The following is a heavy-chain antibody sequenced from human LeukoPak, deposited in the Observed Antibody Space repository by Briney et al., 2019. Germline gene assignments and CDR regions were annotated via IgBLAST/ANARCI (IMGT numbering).Heavy chain of an antibody. J-gene: IGHJ4*02. CDR3: ASSMVRGVITPLFDY. CDR2: INPNSGGT. Sequence: ASVKVSCKASGYTFTGYYMHWARQAPGQGLEWMGWINPNSGGTNYAQKFQGRVTMTRDTSISTAYMELSRLRSDDTAVYYCASSMVRGVITPLFDYWGQGTLVTVSS. V-gene: IGHV1-2*02. D-gene: IGHD3-10*01. CDR1: GYTFTGYY.